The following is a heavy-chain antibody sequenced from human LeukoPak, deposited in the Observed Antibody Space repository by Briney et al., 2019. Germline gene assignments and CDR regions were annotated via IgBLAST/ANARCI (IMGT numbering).Heavy chain of an antibody. J-gene: IGHJ6*04. CDR1: GFTFSSYE. Sequence: GGSLRLSCAASGFTFSSYEMNWVRQATGKGLEWVSYISSSGSTIYYADSVKGRFTISRDNDKNSLYLHMNTLRAEDTAVYHCAQLGITMIGGVGGKGTTVTISA. CDR2: ISSSGSTI. D-gene: IGHD3-10*02. V-gene: IGHV3-48*03. CDR3: AQLGITMIGGV.